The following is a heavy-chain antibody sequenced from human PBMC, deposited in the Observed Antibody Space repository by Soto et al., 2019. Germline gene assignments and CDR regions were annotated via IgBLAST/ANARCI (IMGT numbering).Heavy chain of an antibody. CDR1: GFTFNSYG. CDR3: SRDGFVGFCSGLYYYYYHMDV. Sequence: QVQVVESGGGVVQPGRSLRLSCAASGFTFNSYGIHWVRQAPGKGLEWVAVIWYDGSNKYYADSVKGRFTISRDNSKNTLYLQINSLRAEDTAVYYCSRDGFVGFCSGLYYYYYHMDVWGKGTTVTVSS. CDR2: IWYDGSNK. J-gene: IGHJ6*03. V-gene: IGHV3-33*01. D-gene: IGHD3-3*01.